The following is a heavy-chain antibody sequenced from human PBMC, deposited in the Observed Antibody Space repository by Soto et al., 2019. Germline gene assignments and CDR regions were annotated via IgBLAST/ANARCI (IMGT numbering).Heavy chain of an antibody. J-gene: IGHJ4*02. D-gene: IGHD6-13*01. Sequence: SETLSLTCTVSGGSISSYYWSWIRQPPGKGLEWIGEIYHSGSTNYNPSLKSRVTISVDKSKNQFSLKLSSVTAADTAVYYCARRAAADQGIDYWGQGTLVTVSS. V-gene: IGHV4-59*12. CDR2: IYHSGST. CDR1: GGSISSYY. CDR3: ARRAAADQGIDY.